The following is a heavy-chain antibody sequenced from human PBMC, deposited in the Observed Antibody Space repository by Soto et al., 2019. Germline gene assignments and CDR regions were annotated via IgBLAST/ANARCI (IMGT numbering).Heavy chain of an antibody. Sequence: ASVKVSCKASGGTFSSYAISWVRQAPGQGLEWMGGIIPIFGTANYAQKFQGRVTITADESTSTAYMELSSLRSEDTAVYYCARSGPTYYYDSSGYYLYWFDPWGQGTLVTVPS. CDR1: GGTFSSYA. D-gene: IGHD3-22*01. CDR3: ARSGPTYYYDSSGYYLYWFDP. J-gene: IGHJ5*02. V-gene: IGHV1-69*13. CDR2: IIPIFGTA.